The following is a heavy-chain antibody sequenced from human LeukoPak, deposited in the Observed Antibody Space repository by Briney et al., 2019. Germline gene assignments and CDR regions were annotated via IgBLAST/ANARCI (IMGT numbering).Heavy chain of an antibody. V-gene: IGHV1-69*13. J-gene: IGHJ4*02. CDR1: GGTFSSYA. D-gene: IGHD5-12*01. Sequence: SVKVSCKASGGTFSSYAISWVRQAPGQGLEWMGGIIPIFGTANYAQKFQGRVTITADESTSTAYMELSSLRSEDTAVYYCAITSGPPNRRGGDYWGQGTLVTVSS. CDR2: IIPIFGTA. CDR3: AITSGPPNRRGGDY.